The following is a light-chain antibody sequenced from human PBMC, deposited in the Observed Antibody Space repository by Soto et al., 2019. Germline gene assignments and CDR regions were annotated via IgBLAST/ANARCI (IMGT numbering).Light chain of an antibody. J-gene: IGLJ1*01. V-gene: IGLV2-14*01. CDR3: TSYTTSSTYV. CDR2: EVR. Sequence: QSVLTQPASVSGSPGQSITISCTGTNSDVGGFNYVSWYRQYPGKAPKLLIFEVRNRPSGVSNRFSGSKSGNTASLTISGLQAEDEADYYCTSYTTSSTYVFGPGTKVTVL. CDR1: NSDVGGFNY.